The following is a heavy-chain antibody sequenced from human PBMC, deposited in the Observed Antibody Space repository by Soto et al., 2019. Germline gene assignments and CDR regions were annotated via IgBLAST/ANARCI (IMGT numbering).Heavy chain of an antibody. CDR2: IWYDGSNK. V-gene: IGHV3-33*01. CDR3: ARGADYGGNEVGMDV. Sequence: QVQLVESGGGVVQPGRSLRLSCAASGFTFSSYGMHWVRQAPGKGLEWVAVIWYDGSNKYYADSVKGRFTISRDNSKNTLYLQMNSLRAEDTAVYYCARGADYGGNEVGMDVWGQGTTVTVSS. CDR1: GFTFSSYG. J-gene: IGHJ6*02. D-gene: IGHD4-17*01.